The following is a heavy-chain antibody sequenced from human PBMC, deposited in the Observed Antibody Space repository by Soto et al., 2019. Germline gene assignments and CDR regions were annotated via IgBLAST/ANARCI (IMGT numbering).Heavy chain of an antibody. J-gene: IGHJ4*02. CDR1: DGSMYNSNYY. CDR3: AKQNSLGYYFDY. CDR2: IYYSGIT. V-gene: IGHV4-39*01. D-gene: IGHD3-16*01. Sequence: SETLSLTCTVSDGSMYNSNYYWGWIRQPPGKGLEWIGTIYYSGITYYNPSLESRVSISVDTSKKQFSLKLSSVTASDTAIYYCAKQNSLGYYFDYWGQGTLVTVSS.